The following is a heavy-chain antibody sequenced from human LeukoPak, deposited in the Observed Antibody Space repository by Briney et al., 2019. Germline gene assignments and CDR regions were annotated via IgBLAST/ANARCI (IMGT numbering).Heavy chain of an antibody. J-gene: IGHJ3*02. D-gene: IGHD1-26*01. Sequence: GGSLRLSCAASGFTFSSYIIHWVRQAPGKGLEWVAVISYDGTDKYYADSVKGRFTISRDNSKNTLYVQMNSLRAEDTAVYYCARGSFGAGVGATMDDACDIWGQGTMVTVPS. V-gene: IGHV3-30*04. CDR1: GFTFSSYI. CDR2: ISYDGTDK. CDR3: ARGSFGAGVGATMDDACDI.